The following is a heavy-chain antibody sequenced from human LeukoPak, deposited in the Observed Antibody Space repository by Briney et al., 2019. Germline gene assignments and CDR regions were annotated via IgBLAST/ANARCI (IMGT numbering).Heavy chain of an antibody. CDR2: IWYDGSNQ. V-gene: IGHV3-33*01. CDR3: ARGYYVSGNYLDY. Sequence: GRSLRLSCAASGFTFSSYDMHWVRQAPGKGLEWVAVIWYDGSNQYYADSVKGRFTISRDNSKNTLYLQMNSLRAEDTAVFYCARGYYVSGNYLDYWGQGTLVTVSS. J-gene: IGHJ4*02. D-gene: IGHD3-10*01. CDR1: GFTFSSYD.